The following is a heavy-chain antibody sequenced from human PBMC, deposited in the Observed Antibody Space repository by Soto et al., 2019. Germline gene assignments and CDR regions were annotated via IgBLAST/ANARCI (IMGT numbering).Heavy chain of an antibody. CDR2: IDPSDSYT. Sequence: PGESLKISCKGSGYSFTSYWISWVRQMPGKGLEWMGRIDPSDSYTNYSPSFQGHVTISADKSISTAYLQWSSLKASDTAMYYCASGDGDYVWGSYSFNYYGMDVWGQGTTVTVSS. V-gene: IGHV5-10-1*01. CDR3: ASGDGDYVWGSYSFNYYGMDV. J-gene: IGHJ6*02. D-gene: IGHD3-16*01. CDR1: GYSFTSYW.